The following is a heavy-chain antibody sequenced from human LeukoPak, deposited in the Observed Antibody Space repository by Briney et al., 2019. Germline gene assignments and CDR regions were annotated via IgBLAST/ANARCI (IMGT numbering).Heavy chain of an antibody. CDR2: ISSSSSYI. CDR3: ARDGGQYSSSWKENWFDP. Sequence: PGGSLRLSCAASGFTFSSYSMNWVRQAPGKGLEWVPPISSSSSYIYYADSVKGRFTISRNNAKNPLYLQMNSLRAEDTAVYYCARDGGQYSSSWKENWFDPWGQGTLVTVSS. CDR1: GFTFSSYS. V-gene: IGHV3-21*01. D-gene: IGHD6-13*01. J-gene: IGHJ5*02.